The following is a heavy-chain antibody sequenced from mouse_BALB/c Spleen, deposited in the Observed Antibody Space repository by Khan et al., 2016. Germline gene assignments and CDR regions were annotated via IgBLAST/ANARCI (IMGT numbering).Heavy chain of an antibody. V-gene: IGHV2-2*02. CDR1: GFSLTSYG. J-gene: IGHJ4*01. D-gene: IGHD2-4*01. CDR3: ARPYYDYDGYAMDY. Sequence: QVQLKQSGPGLVQPSQSLSITCTVSGFSLTSYGVHWVRQSPGKGLEWLGVIWSGGSTDYNAAFISSLSISKDNSKSQVFFKMNSLQANDNAIYDCARPYYDYDGYAMDYWGQGTSVTVSS. CDR2: IWSGGST.